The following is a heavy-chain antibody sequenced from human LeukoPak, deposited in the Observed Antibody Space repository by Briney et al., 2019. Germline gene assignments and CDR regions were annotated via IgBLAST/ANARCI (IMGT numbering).Heavy chain of an antibody. D-gene: IGHD6-13*01. J-gene: IGHJ5*02. CDR1: GFTFSSYW. CDR3: ARGGRYSTDNWFDP. CDR2: IKQDGSEK. Sequence: GGSLRLSCAASGFTFSSYWMSWVRQAPGKGLEWVANIKQDGSEKYYVDSVKGRFTISRDNAKNSLYLQMNSLRAEDTAVYYCARGGRYSTDNWFDPWGQGTLVTVSS. V-gene: IGHV3-7*02.